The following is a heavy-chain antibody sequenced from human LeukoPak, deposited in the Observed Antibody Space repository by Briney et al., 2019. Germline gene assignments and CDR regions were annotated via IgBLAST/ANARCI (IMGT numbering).Heavy chain of an antibody. V-gene: IGHV1-69-2*01. CDR3: ATARSGSCDY. CDR1: GYTFTDYY. D-gene: IGHD1-26*01. J-gene: IGHJ4*02. Sequence: ASVKVSCKVSGYTFTDYYMHWVQQAPGKGLEWMGLVDPEDGETIYAEKFQGRVTITADTSTDTAYMELSSLRSGDTAVYYCATARSGSCDYWGQGTLVTVSS. CDR2: VDPEDGET.